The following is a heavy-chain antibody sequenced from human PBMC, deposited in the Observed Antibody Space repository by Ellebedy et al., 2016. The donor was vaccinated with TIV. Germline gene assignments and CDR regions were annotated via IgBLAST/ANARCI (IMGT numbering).Heavy chain of an antibody. J-gene: IGHJ3*02. Sequence: GESLKISCKGSGYSFATYWIGWVRQLPGKGLEWMGTIYPGDSDTRYSPSFQGQVTISADKSITTAYLQWSSLKASDSAMYYCALTGYDDFDMWGQGTMVTVSP. D-gene: IGHD3-9*01. V-gene: IGHV5-51*01. CDR2: IYPGDSDT. CDR1: GYSFATYW. CDR3: ALTGYDDFDM.